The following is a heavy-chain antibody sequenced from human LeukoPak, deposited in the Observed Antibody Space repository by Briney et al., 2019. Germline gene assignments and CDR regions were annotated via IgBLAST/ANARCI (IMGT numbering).Heavy chain of an antibody. Sequence: GGSLRLSCAASGFTFRNYDMHWVRQAPGKGLEGVAVIWYEGSNKYYADSVKGRFTISRDNSKNTLYLQMNSLRAEDTAVYYCAKDNSGSFDYWGQGTLVTVSS. J-gene: IGHJ4*02. CDR2: IWYEGSNK. V-gene: IGHV3-33*06. CDR1: GFTFRNYD. CDR3: AKDNSGSFDY. D-gene: IGHD1-26*01.